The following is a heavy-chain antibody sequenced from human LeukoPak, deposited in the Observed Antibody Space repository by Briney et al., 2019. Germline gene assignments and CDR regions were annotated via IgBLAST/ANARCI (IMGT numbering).Heavy chain of an antibody. Sequence: GASVTVSCKASGGTFSSYAISWGRQAPGQGLEWMGGIIPIFGTANYAQKFQGRVTITADESTSTAYMELSSLRSEDTAVYYCASSEQQLTYSPYWGQGTLVTVSS. CDR3: ASSEQQLTYSPY. D-gene: IGHD5-12*01. CDR1: GGTFSSYA. J-gene: IGHJ4*02. V-gene: IGHV1-69*13. CDR2: IIPIFGTA.